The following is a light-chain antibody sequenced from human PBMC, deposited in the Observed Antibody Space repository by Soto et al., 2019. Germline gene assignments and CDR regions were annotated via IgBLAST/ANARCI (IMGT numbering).Light chain of an antibody. CDR2: KVS. J-gene: IGKJ3*01. V-gene: IGKV2-30*02. CDR1: QSLVHSDGIAY. CDR3: MQGTPWPVT. Sequence: DVVMTQSPLSLPVTLGHPAAISCRSNQSLVHSDGIAYFSWFQQRPGRSPRRLIYKVSNRDSGVPARFSGSGSGTDFALKISWVEGEVVRDYPRMQGTPWPVTFGEGTKVDIK.